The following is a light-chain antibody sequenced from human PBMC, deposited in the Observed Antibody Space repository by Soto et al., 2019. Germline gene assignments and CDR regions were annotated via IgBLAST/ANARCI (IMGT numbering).Light chain of an antibody. J-gene: IGKJ5*01. Sequence: EIVLTQSPASVSLSPWDRATLSCRASQSVNNYVAWYQQKPGQAPRLLIYDASKRATGIPARFSGSGSGTDFTLTVSSLEPEDFVLYFCQQRSVWPITFGQGTRLEIK. CDR1: QSVNNY. V-gene: IGKV3-11*01. CDR2: DAS. CDR3: QQRSVWPIT.